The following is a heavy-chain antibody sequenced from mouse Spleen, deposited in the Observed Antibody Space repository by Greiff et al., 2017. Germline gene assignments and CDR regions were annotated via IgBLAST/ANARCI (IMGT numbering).Heavy chain of an antibody. D-gene: IGHD1-1*01. V-gene: IGHV1-52*01. CDR1: GYTFTSYW. Sequence: QVQLQQPGAELVRPGSSVKLSCKASGYTFTSYWMPWVKQRPIQGLDWIGNIDPSDSETHYNQKFKDKATLTVDKSSSTAYMQLSSLTSEDSAVYYCARRITTMVDAMDYWGQGTSVTVSS. CDR2: IDPSDSET. J-gene: IGHJ4*01. CDR3: ARRITTMVDAMDY.